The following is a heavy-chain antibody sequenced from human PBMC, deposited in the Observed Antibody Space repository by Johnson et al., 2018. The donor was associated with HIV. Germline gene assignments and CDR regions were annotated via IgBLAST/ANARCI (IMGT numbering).Heavy chain of an antibody. J-gene: IGHJ3*02. V-gene: IGHV3-23*04. CDR2: ISGSGGST. Sequence: VQLVESGGGLVQPGGSLRLSYAASGFTFSSYAMSWVRQAPGKGLEWVSAISGSGGSTYYADSVKGRFTISRDNSKNTLYLQMNSLRAEDTAVYYCAKEYCGGDCYPSPDAFDIWDQGTMVTVSS. D-gene: IGHD2-21*01. CDR3: AKEYCGGDCYPSPDAFDI. CDR1: GFTFSSYA.